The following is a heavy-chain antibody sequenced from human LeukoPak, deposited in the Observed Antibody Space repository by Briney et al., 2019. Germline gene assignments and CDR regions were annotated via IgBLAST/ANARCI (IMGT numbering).Heavy chain of an antibody. J-gene: IGHJ5*02. Sequence: SETLSLTCVVSGEPISDDYWTGIRQPPGRGLEWMGEINHSGFTKYNPSLKSRVTISVETPKNQTSERQISPNLNSVTAAGTAVYFCARERSGLGINYFDPWGQGTLVTVSS. D-gene: IGHD1-7*01. CDR1: GEPISDDY. CDR2: INHSGFT. CDR3: ARERSGLGINYFDP. V-gene: IGHV4-34*01.